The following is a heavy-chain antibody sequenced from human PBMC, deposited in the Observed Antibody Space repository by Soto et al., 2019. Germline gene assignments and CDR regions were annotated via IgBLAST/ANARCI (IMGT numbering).Heavy chain of an antibody. D-gene: IGHD2-15*01. Sequence: QVQLGQSGAAVKKPGSSVKVSCKSSGGSFITYAISWGRQAPGQGPEWMGASMSAFGSATYAQRFQGRVTITADESTSTSYMELSGRTSGDAAVYYCAAPRSFYEAMSVWGQGTTVTVSS. J-gene: IGHJ6*02. CDR2: SMSAFGSA. CDR1: GGSFITYA. V-gene: IGHV1-69*01. CDR3: AAPRSFYEAMSV.